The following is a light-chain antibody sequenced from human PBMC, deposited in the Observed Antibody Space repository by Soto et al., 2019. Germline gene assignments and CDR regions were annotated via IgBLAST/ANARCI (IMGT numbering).Light chain of an antibody. V-gene: IGLV1-40*01. J-gene: IGLJ3*02. CDR3: QSYDSSVSAFV. CDR2: RNS. CDR1: SSNIGAGYD. Sequence: QSVLTQPPSVSGAPVQRVTISCTGSSSNIGAGYDVHWYQQLPGTAPKLLIYRNSNRPSGVPDRVSGSKSGTSASLAITGLQADDEADYYCQSYDSSVSAFVFGGGTKLTVL.